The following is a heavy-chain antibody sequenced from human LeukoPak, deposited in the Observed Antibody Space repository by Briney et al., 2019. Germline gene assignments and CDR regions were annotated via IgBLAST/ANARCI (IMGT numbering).Heavy chain of an antibody. J-gene: IGHJ4*02. CDR3: TRADPYCGGDCYSYY. CDR1: GFPFSGYA. V-gene: IGHV3-23*01. CDR2: ISGSGGST. D-gene: IGHD2-21*02. Sequence: GGSLSLSGAASGFPFSGYARSGVGRAPGKGREGVSPISGSGGSTYYADSVKGRFTISRDNAKNSLYLQMNSLRADDTAVYYCTRADPYCGGDCYSYYWGQGTLVTVSS.